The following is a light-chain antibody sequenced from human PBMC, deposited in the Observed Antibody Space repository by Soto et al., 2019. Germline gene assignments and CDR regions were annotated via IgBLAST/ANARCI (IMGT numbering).Light chain of an antibody. V-gene: IGLV2-23*02. Sequence: QSALTQPASVSGSPGQSITISCTGTSSDVGSYDLVSWYQQHPGKAPKRMISEVSKRPSGVSNRFVGSTSGNTASLTISGLQAEDEADYYCCSYAGPITLQFGGGTKLT. CDR1: SSDVGSYDL. J-gene: IGLJ2*01. CDR3: CSYAGPITLQ. CDR2: EVS.